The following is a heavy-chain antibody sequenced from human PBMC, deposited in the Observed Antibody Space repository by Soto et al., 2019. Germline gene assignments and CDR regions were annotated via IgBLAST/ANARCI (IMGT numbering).Heavy chain of an antibody. V-gene: IGHV1-8*01. CDR1: GYTFTSYD. D-gene: IGHD3-16*01. Sequence: ASVKVSCKASGYTFTSYDINWVRQATGQGLEWMGWMNPNSGNTGYAQKFQGRVTMTRNTSISTAYMELSSLRSEDTAVYYCARGVVMITFGGVPNWFDPWGQGTLVTVSS. CDR3: ARGVVMITFGGVPNWFDP. CDR2: MNPNSGNT. J-gene: IGHJ5*02.